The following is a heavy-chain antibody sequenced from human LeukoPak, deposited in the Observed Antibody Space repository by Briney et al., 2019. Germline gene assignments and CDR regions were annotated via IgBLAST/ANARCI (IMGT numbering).Heavy chain of an antibody. CDR2: IYYSGST. CDR1: GGSISSGGYY. D-gene: IGHD3-10*01. CDR3: ARDREYYGSGSPGAFDI. J-gene: IGHJ3*02. Sequence: SETLSLTCTVSGGSISSGGYYWRWLRQHPGTGLEWLGYIYYSGSTYYNPSLKTRVTISVDKSKHQFSLKLSSVTAADTSVYYCARDREYYGSGSPGAFDIWGQGTMVTVCS. V-gene: IGHV4-31*03.